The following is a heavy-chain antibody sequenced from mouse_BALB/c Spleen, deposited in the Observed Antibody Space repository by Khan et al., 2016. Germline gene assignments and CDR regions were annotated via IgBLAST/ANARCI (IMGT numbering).Heavy chain of an antibody. Sequence: QVQLQQSGAELVKPGASVKLSCKASGYTFTSYDINWVRQRPEQGLEWIGWIFPGDGSTKYNEKFKGKATLTTDKSSSTDYMQLSRLTSDDSADYYCARSVPDYFGFDYWGQGTTLTVSS. V-gene: IGHV1-85*01. J-gene: IGHJ2*01. CDR3: ARSVPDYFGFDY. D-gene: IGHD1-1*01. CDR1: GYTFTSYD. CDR2: IFPGDGST.